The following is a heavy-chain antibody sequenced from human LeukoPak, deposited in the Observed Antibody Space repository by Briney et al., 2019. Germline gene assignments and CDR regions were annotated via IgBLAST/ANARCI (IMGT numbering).Heavy chain of an antibody. V-gene: IGHV4-39*01. CDR1: GGSISSSSYY. Sequence: SETLSLTCTVSGGSISSSSYYWGWIRQPPGKGLEWIGSIYYSGSTYYNPSLKSRVTISVDTSKNQLSLKLSSVTAADTAVYYCASNYYGSGSYYFYYYYYMDVWGKGTTVTVSS. CDR3: ASNYYGSGSYYFYYYYYMDV. J-gene: IGHJ6*03. D-gene: IGHD3-10*01. CDR2: IYYSGST.